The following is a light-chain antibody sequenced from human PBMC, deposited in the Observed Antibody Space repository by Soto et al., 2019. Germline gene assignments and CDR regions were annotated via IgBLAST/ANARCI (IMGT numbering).Light chain of an antibody. CDR3: QQSNDSPFT. CDR2: ATS. CDR1: QDIDIY. J-gene: IGKJ3*01. V-gene: IGKV1-39*01. Sequence: DIQMTQSPPSLSESFGARVTITCGTSQDIDIYLNWYQHKPGRAPKLLIYATSTLESGVPSRFSGSGSGTDFILTINSLQLEDFATYYCQQSNDSPFTFGPGTKVDIK.